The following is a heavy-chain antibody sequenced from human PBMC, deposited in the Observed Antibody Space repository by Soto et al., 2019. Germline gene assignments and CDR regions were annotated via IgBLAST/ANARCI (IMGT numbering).Heavy chain of an antibody. Sequence: EVQLVESGGGLVQPGGSLKLSCATSGFTFSASAMHWVRQASGKGLEWVVHIRSKANNYAAAYAASVKGRFTISRDDSKNTAYLQMNSLKTEDTAVYYCTRHLMDVWDQGTTVTVSS. CDR2: IRSKANNYAA. V-gene: IGHV3-73*01. J-gene: IGHJ6*02. CDR3: TRHLMDV. CDR1: GFTFSASA.